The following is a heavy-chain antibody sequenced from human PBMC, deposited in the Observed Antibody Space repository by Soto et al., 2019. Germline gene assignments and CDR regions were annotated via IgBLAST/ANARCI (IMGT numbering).Heavy chain of an antibody. Sequence: EVQLVQSGAEVKKPGESLRMSCEASGYTFTNNYISWVRQMPGKGLEWMGRINPSDSDTNYSPSFQGHVTISADKSIGTVYLQWSSLKASDTAMYYWARGHGWVDYWGQGTLVTVSS. D-gene: IGHD6-19*01. CDR1: GYTFTNNY. CDR3: ARGHGWVDY. J-gene: IGHJ4*02. V-gene: IGHV5-10-1*01. CDR2: INPSDSDT.